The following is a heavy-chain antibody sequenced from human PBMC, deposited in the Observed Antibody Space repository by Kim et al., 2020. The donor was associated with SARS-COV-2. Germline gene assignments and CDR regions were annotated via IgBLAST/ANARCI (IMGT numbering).Heavy chain of an antibody. J-gene: IGHJ4*02. CDR1: GFTFSDYY. CDR2: ISSSGSTI. Sequence: GGSLRLSCAASGFTFSDYYMSWIRQAPGKGLEWVSYISSSGSTIYYADSVKGRFTISRDNAKNSLYLQMNSLRAEDTAVYYCARVKHRKDKIAVAGDFDYWGQGTLVTVSS. D-gene: IGHD6-19*01. V-gene: IGHV3-11*01. CDR3: ARVKHRKDKIAVAGDFDY.